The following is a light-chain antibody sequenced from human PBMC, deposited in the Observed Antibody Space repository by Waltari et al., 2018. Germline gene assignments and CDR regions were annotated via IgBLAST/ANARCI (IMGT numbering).Light chain of an antibody. CDR2: EVS. CDR3: SSYTSSSTVV. CDR1: SSDVGSYNR. J-gene: IGLJ2*01. Sequence: QSALTQPPSVSGSPGQSVTISCTGTSSDVGSYNRVSWYQQPPGQAPKLMIYEVSNRPSGVPERFSGSKSGNTASLTISGLQAEDEADYYCSSYTSSSTVVFGGGTKLTVL. V-gene: IGLV2-18*02.